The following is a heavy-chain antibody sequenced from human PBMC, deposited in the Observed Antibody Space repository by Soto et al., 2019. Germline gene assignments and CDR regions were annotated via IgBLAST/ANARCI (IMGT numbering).Heavy chain of an antibody. CDR2: INPNSGGT. CDR1: GYTFTDFY. V-gene: IGHV1-2*04. D-gene: IGHD6-19*01. Sequence: ASGKVSCKTSGYTFTDFYMHWVLQAPGQGLEWMGWINPNSGGTKYAQNFQGWVTMTRDTSISTAYMELSRLRSDDTAVYYCATARTSIAVACETEYYFHYGGQVTMITGS. J-gene: IGHJ4*02. CDR3: ATARTSIAVACETEYYFHY.